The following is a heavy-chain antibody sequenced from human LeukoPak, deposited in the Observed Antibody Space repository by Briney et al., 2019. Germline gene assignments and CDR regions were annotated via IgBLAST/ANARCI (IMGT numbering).Heavy chain of an antibody. Sequence: PGGSLRLSCAASGFTFSSYSMNWVRQAPGKGLEWVSSISSSSSSSYIYYADSVKGRFTISRDNAKNSLYLQMNSLRAEDTAVYYCARVRAAAGTRPYYYYYMDVWGKGTTVTISS. D-gene: IGHD6-13*01. V-gene: IGHV3-21*01. J-gene: IGHJ6*03. CDR1: GFTFSSYS. CDR3: ARVRAAAGTRPYYYYYMDV. CDR2: ISSSSSSSYI.